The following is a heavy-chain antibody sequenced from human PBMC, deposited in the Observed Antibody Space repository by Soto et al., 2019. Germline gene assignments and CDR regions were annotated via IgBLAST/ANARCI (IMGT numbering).Heavy chain of an antibody. D-gene: IGHD5-18*01. J-gene: IGHJ4*02. CDR2: IYYSGST. Sequence: SETLSLTCTVSGGSISSYYWSWIRQPPGKGLEWIGYIYYSGSTNYNPSLKSRVTISVDTSKNQFSLKLTSVTAADTAVYYCARDIRGYSRAFDYWGQGMLVTVSS. CDR1: GGSISSYY. V-gene: IGHV4-59*01. CDR3: ARDIRGYSRAFDY.